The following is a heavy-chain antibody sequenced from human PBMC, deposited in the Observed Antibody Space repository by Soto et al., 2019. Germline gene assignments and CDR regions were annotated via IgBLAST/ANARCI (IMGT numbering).Heavy chain of an antibody. D-gene: IGHD2-2*01. J-gene: IGHJ5*02. CDR1: GFTFSSYS. V-gene: IGHV3-23*01. CDR2: ISGSGGST. CDR3: AKDNDIVVVPWFDP. Sequence: GGSLRLSCAASGFTFSSYSMNWVRQAPGKGLEWVSAISGSGGSTYYADSVKGRFTISRDNSKNTLYLQMNSLRAEDTAVYYCAKDNDIVVVPWFDPWGQGTLVTVSS.